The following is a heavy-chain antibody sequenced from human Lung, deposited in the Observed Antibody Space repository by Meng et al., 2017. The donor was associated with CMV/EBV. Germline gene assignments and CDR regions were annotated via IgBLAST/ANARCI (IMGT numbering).Heavy chain of an antibody. CDR3: ARVFDYDFWSGYYTNGMDV. Sequence: SCAASGFTFSSYWMHWVRQAPGKGLVWVSRINSDGSSTSYADSVKGRFTISRDNAKNTLYLQMNSLRAEDTAVYYCARVFDYDFWSGYYTNGMDVWXQEPTVTVSS. J-gene: IGHJ6*02. D-gene: IGHD3-3*01. CDR2: INSDGSST. CDR1: GFTFSSYW. V-gene: IGHV3-74*01.